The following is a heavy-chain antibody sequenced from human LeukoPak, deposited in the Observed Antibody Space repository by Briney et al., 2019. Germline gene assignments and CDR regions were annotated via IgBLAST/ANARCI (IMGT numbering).Heavy chain of an antibody. CDR1: GFTFSSYA. J-gene: IGHJ3*02. CDR2: ISGSGGST. D-gene: IGHD3-3*01. Sequence: GGSLRLSCAASGFTFSSYAMSWVRQAPGKGLEWVSAISGSGGSTYYADSVKGRFTISRDNSKNTLYLQMNSLRAEDTAVYYCAKDEGVGYDFWSGLVSDAFDIWGQGTMVTVSS. CDR3: AKDEGVGYDFWSGLVSDAFDI. V-gene: IGHV3-23*01.